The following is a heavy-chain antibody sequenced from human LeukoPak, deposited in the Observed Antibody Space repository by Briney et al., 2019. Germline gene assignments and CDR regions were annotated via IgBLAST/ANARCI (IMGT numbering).Heavy chain of an antibody. CDR2: ISGSGGST. Sequence: GGSLRLSCAASGFTFSSYAMNWVRQAPGKGLEWVSAISGSGGSTYYADSVKGRFTISRDNSKNTLYLQMNSLRAEDTAVYYCAKDRQNCGGDCVSGPNFQHWGQGTLVTVSS. D-gene: IGHD2-21*02. J-gene: IGHJ1*01. V-gene: IGHV3-23*01. CDR3: AKDRQNCGGDCVSGPNFQH. CDR1: GFTFSSYA.